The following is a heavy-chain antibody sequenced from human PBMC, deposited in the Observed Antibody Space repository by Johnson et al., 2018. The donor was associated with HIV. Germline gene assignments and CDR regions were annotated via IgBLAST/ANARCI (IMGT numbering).Heavy chain of an antibody. J-gene: IGHJ3*02. D-gene: IGHD1-26*01. CDR3: AREEEWELTLVGVGAFDI. CDR1: GFTVTNKY. CDR2: MYGGGST. V-gene: IGHV3-66*01. Sequence: VQLVESGGGTVQPGGSLRLSCAASGFTVTNKYMSWVRQAPGKGLEWVSVMYGGGSTYHADSVKGRFSLSRDNSKNTLYLQMNSLRAEDTAVYYCAREEEWELTLVGVGAFDIWGQGTMVTVSS.